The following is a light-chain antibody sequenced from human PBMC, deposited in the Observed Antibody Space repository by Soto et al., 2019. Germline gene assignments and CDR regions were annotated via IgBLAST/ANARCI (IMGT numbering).Light chain of an antibody. CDR3: QAWDSSVV. V-gene: IGLV3-1*01. CDR2: QYS. Sequence: SYELTQPPSVSVSPGQTASITCSGDKWGDKYACWYQQKPGQSPVLVIYQYSKRPSGIPERFSGSNSGNTATLTISGTQAMDETDSYCQAWDSSVVFGGGTKLTVL. CDR1: KWGDKY. J-gene: IGLJ2*01.